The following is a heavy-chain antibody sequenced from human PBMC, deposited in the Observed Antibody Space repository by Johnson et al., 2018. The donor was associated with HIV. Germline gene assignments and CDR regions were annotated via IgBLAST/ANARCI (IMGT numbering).Heavy chain of an antibody. Sequence: QVQLVESGGGVVQPGRSLRLSCAASGFTFSTYAMYWVRQAPGKGLEWVAVISYDGRNKYNADSVKGRFTISRDNSKNTLYLQMNSLRAEDTAVYYCAKGAGLEPWDVFDIWGQGTMVTVSS. D-gene: IGHD1-1*01. V-gene: IGHV3-30-3*01. CDR2: ISYDGRNK. CDR3: AKGAGLEPWDVFDI. J-gene: IGHJ3*02. CDR1: GFTFSTYA.